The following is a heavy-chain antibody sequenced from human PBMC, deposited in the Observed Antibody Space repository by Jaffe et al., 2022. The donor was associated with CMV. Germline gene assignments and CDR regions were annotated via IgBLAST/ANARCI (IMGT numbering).Heavy chain of an antibody. CDR2: ISSSSSYT. D-gene: IGHD2-21*02. CDR3: AKDLPGGDYS. J-gene: IGHJ5*01. CDR1: GFTFSDYY. V-gene: IGHV3-11*06. Sequence: QEQLVESGGGLVKPGGSLRLSCAASGFTFSDYYMSWIRQAPGKGLEWVSYISSSSSYTKYADSVKGRFTTSRDNAKNSLFLQMNSLRPEDTAVYYCAKDLPGGDYSWGLGTLVTVSS.